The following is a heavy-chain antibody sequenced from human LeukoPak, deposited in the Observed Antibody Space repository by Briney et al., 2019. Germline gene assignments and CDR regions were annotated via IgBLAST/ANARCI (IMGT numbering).Heavy chain of an antibody. J-gene: IGHJ3*02. CDR1: GFTFSSYG. CDR3: AKGRYITMIVVVQGSDAFDI. V-gene: IGHV3-30*18. CDR2: ISYDGSNK. Sequence: GGSLRLSCAASGFTFSSYGMHWVRQAPGKGLEWVAVISYDGSNKYYADSVKGRFTISRDNSKNTLYLQMNSLRAEDTAVYYCAKGRYITMIVVVQGSDAFDIWGQGTMVTVSS. D-gene: IGHD3-22*01.